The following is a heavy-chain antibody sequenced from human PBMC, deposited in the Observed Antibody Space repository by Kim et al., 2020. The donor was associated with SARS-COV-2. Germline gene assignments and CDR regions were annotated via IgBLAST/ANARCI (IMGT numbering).Heavy chain of an antibody. CDR2: INHSGST. D-gene: IGHD6-19*01. CDR3: ARETSKQWLPARSSYFDY. J-gene: IGHJ4*01. V-gene: IGHV4-34*01. Sequence: SETLSLTCAVYGGSFSGYYWSWIRQPPGKGLEWIGEINHSGSTNYNPSLKSRVTISVDTSNNKFSLNLSSVTAADTAAYYCARETSKQWLPARSSYFDY. CDR1: GGSFSGYY.